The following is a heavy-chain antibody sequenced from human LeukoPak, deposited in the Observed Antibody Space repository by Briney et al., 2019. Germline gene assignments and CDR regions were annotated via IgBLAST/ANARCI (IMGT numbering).Heavy chain of an antibody. Sequence: PGGSLRLSCAVSGFTFSSYWMHWVRHAQGRVLVWVSRINSDGSSTSYADSVKGRFTISRDNAKNTLYLQMNSLRAEDTAVYYCARVPRDGYTLYWGQGTLVTVSS. CDR1: GFTFSSYW. CDR2: INSDGSST. V-gene: IGHV3-74*01. CDR3: ARVPRDGYTLY. D-gene: IGHD5-24*01. J-gene: IGHJ4*02.